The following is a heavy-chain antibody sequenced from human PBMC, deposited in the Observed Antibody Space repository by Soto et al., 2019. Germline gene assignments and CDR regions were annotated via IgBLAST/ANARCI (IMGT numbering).Heavy chain of an antibody. V-gene: IGHV3-33*01. CDR2: IGYDGNNK. D-gene: IGHD3-16*01. J-gene: IGHJ4*02. CDR1: GFIFNNYG. Sequence: QVRLVESGGGVVQPGRSRRLSCVASGFIFNNYGIHWVRQAPGQGLEWVAFIGYDGNNKYYAGSVKGRFTISRDNSRNTRYLQMHSMGAEDTAVYYCARGPRGGMVTYGGLTVTTLDQWGQGTLVTVSS. CDR3: ARGPRGGMVTYGGLTVTTLDQ.